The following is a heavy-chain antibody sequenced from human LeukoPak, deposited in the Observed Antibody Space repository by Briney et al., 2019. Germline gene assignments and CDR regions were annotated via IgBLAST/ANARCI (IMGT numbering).Heavy chain of an antibody. Sequence: QSGGSLRLSCASSGFTFSTNAMSWVREAPGKGLEWVSAISGRTGSTYYSDSVKGRFTISRDNSKSTLYLQMDSLRAEDTAVCYCAKCGNSGCHLIDYWGQGTLVTVSS. CDR1: GFTFSTNA. J-gene: IGHJ4*02. CDR2: ISGRTGST. V-gene: IGHV3-23*01. D-gene: IGHD5-12*01. CDR3: AKCGNSGCHLIDY.